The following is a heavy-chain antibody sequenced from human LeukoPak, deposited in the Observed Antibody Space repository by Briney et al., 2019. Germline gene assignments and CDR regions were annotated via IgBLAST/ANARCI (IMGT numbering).Heavy chain of an antibody. D-gene: IGHD6-13*01. V-gene: IGHV1-2*02. CDR1: GYTFTGYY. CDR3: AKDQQGDLDY. J-gene: IGHJ4*02. Sequence: ASVKVSCXASGYTFTGYYMHWVRLAPGQGLEWMGWINPSSGGTNYAQKFQGRVTMTRDTSISTAYMELSRLRSDDTAVYYCAKDQQGDLDYWGQGTLVTVSS. CDR2: INPSSGGT.